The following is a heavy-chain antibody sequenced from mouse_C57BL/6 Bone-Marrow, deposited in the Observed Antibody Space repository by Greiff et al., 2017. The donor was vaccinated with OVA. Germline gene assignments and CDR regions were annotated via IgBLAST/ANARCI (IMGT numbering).Heavy chain of an antibody. CDR1: GYTFTSYW. CDR2: IHPNSGST. CDR3: ARWGDGYYFAWFAY. V-gene: IGHV1-64*01. D-gene: IGHD2-3*01. J-gene: IGHJ3*01. Sequence: QVQLQQPGAELVKPGASVKLSCKASGYTFTSYWMHWVKQRPGQGLEWIGMIHPNSGSTNSNEKFKSKATLTVDKSSSTAYMQLSSLTSEDSAVYYWARWGDGYYFAWFAYWGQGTLVTVSA.